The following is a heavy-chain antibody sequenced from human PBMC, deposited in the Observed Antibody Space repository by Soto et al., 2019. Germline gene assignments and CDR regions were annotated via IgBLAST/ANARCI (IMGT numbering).Heavy chain of an antibody. V-gene: IGHV3-7*03. CDR1: GFTFSGSS. CDR2: IKEDGSEK. D-gene: IGHD3-22*01. J-gene: IGHJ4*01. CDR3: TTDSYSTMIVVRFDY. Sequence: GGSLRLSCAASGFTFSGSSMSWVRQAPGKGLEWVANIKEDGSEKYYVDSVKGRFTISRDNAKNSLSLQMNSLRAEDTGIYYCTTDSYSTMIVVRFDYWGHGTLVTVSS.